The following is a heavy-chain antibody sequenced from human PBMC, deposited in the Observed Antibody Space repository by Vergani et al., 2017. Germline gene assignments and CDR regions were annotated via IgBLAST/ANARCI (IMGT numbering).Heavy chain of an antibody. J-gene: IGHJ6*02. CDR2: IKQDGSEK. D-gene: IGHD6-13*01. Sequence: EVQLVESGGGLVQPGGSLRLSCAASGFTFSSYWMSWVRQAPGKGLEWVANIKQDGSEKYYVDSVKGRFTISRDNAKNSLYLQMNSLRAEDTAVYYCARDSMAAAGRYYYYYYGMDGGGRGTTVTV. CDR1: GFTFSSYW. CDR3: ARDSMAAAGRYYYYYYGMDG. V-gene: IGHV3-7*01.